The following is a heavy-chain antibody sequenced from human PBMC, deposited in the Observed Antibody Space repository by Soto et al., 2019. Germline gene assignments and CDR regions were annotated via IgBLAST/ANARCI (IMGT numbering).Heavy chain of an antibody. D-gene: IGHD5-18*01. CDR2: IYYSGST. J-gene: IGHJ6*02. Sequence: SETLSITGVVCGYSISSSSYYWGWIRQPPGKGLEGIGSIYYSGSTYYNPSLKSRVTISVDTSKNQFSLKLSSVTAADTAVYYCARTIRGHSYGYGADYYYGMDVWGQGTTVTVSS. CDR1: GYSISSSSYY. CDR3: ARTIRGHSYGYGADYYYGMDV. V-gene: IGHV4-39*01.